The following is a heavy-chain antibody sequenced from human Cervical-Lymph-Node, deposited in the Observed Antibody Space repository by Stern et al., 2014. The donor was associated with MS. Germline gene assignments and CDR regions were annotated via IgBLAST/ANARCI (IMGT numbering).Heavy chain of an antibody. V-gene: IGHV3-33*01. D-gene: IGHD6-13*01. Sequence: VQLLESGGGVVQPGRSLRLSCAASGFTFSSYDMHWVRQAPGKGLEGVAVTWYDGSNKYYADSVKGRFTISRDNSKNTLYLQMNSLIAEDTALYYCAREAANSSSCDYWGQGTLVLVSS. CDR3: AREAANSSSCDY. CDR2: TWYDGSNK. J-gene: IGHJ4*02. CDR1: GFTFSSYD.